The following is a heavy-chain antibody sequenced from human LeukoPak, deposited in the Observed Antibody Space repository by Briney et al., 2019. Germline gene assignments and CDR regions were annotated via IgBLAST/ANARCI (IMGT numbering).Heavy chain of an antibody. CDR2: IYSGGST. J-gene: IGHJ4*02. CDR1: GFTVSSNY. D-gene: IGHD3-22*01. Sequence: GGSLRLSCAASGFTVSSNYMSWVRQAPGKGLEWVAIIYSGGSTYYADSVKGRYTIYRDNSKNMLYLQMNSLRAEDTAVYYCASPSDSSGYYSAHVFDSWGQGTLVTVSS. CDR3: ASPSDSSGYYSAHVFDS. V-gene: IGHV3-66*01.